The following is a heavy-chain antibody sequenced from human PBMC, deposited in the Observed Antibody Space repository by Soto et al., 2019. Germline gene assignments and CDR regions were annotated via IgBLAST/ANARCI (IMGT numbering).Heavy chain of an antibody. CDR1: GYIFVNYG. CDR3: VEKANYVTPPPQDV. CDR2: ISPYTGNT. D-gene: IGHD4-4*01. V-gene: IGHV1-18*01. J-gene: IGHJ6*02. Sequence: QVQLVQSGDEVKKPGASVKVSCKASGYIFVNYGIAWVRQAPGQGLEWMGWISPYTGNTHTATKVQGRLTMTTDTSTSTGYMEQGSQTADNTAEYYNVEKANYVTPPPQDVWGQGTRVTVSS.